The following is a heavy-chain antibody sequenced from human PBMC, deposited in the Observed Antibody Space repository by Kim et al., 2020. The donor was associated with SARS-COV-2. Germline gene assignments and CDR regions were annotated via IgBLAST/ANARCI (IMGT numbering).Heavy chain of an antibody. D-gene: IGHD5-18*01. CDR3: AKTPGGYTYGRFYFDS. J-gene: IGHJ4*02. Sequence: DSGKGRFTIFRDNSKDTFYLQMNSLRAEDTAVYYCAKTPGGYTYGRFYFDSWGQGTLVTVSS. V-gene: IGHV3-23*01.